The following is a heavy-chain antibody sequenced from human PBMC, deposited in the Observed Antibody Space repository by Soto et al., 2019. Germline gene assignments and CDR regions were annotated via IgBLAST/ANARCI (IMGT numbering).Heavy chain of an antibody. CDR3: ARDHDYGIYYYYGMGV. V-gene: IGHV3-30-3*01. D-gene: IGHD4-17*01. J-gene: IGHJ6*02. CDR2: ISYEGNKK. Sequence: QVQLVESGGGVVQPGRSLRLSCAASGFTFSNYAMHWVRQAPGKGLEWVAVISYEGNKKYYAESVKGRSTISRDNSKNTLYLQMNSLRTADTAVYYCARDHDYGIYYYYGMGVWGQGTTVTVSS. CDR1: GFTFSNYA.